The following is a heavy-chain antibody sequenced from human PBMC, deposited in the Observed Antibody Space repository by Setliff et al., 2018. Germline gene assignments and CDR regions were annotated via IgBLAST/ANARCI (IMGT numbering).Heavy chain of an antibody. CDR3: ARLRGAFAY. D-gene: IGHD3-16*01. V-gene: IGHV4-34*01. J-gene: IGHJ4*02. CDR2: INHSGSS. Sequence: SETLSLTCAVYGGSFSGYYWTWIRQPPGKGLEWIGEINHSGSSNYNPSLKSRVTISVDTSKNQFSLNLSSVTAADTAVYYCARLRGAFAYWGQGTLVTVSA. CDR1: GGSFSGYY.